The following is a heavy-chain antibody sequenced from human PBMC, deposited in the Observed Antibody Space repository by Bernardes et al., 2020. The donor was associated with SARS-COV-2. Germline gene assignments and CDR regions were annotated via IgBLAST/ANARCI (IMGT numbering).Heavy chain of an antibody. V-gene: IGHV3-33*01. D-gene: IGHD3-3*01. CDR1: GFTFSSYG. J-gene: IGHJ6*02. Sequence: GGSLRLSCAASGFTFSSYGMHWVRQAPGKGLEWVAVIWYDGSNKYYADSVKGRFTISRDNSKNTLYLQMNSLRAEDTAVYYCARAGGYYDFWSGYYKTYYYYGMDVWGQGTTVTVSS. CDR3: ARAGGYYDFWSGYYKTYYYYGMDV. CDR2: IWYDGSNK.